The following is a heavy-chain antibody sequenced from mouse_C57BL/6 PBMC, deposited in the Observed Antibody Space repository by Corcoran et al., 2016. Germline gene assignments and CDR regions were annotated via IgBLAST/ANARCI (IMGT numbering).Heavy chain of an antibody. CDR3: ARRVYYAHGGWYFDV. V-gene: IGHV9-3*01. CDR2: INTYSGVP. CDR1: GYTFTTYG. J-gene: IGHJ1*03. D-gene: IGHD2-1*01. Sequence: QIQLVQSEPELKKPGETVKISCKASGYTFTTYGMSWVKQAPGKGLKWMGWINTYSGVPTYADDFKGRFAFSLETSASTAYLQINNLKNEDTATYFCARRVYYAHGGWYFDVWGTGTTVTVSS.